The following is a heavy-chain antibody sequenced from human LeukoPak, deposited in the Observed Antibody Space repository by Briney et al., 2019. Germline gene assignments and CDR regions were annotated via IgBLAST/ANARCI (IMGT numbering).Heavy chain of an antibody. CDR1: GFTVCNNY. CDR3: ARGPLITGITD. D-gene: IGHD1-7*01. J-gene: IGHJ4*01. Sequence: TGGSLRLSCAASGFTVCNNYMSWVRRAPGKGLEGVAVIYAGGSPYYAYSVKGRFTISRDDSKNTLFLQMNSLRVEDTAVYHCARGPLITGITDWGQGTLVSVSS. CDR2: IYAGGSP. V-gene: IGHV3-53*01.